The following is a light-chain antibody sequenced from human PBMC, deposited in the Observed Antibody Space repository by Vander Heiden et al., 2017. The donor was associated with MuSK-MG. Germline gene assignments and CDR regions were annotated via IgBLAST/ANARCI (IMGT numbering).Light chain of an antibody. J-gene: IGLJ2*01. Sequence: QSVLTQPPSVSAAPGQKVTISCSGSSSNIGSNYVSWYQQFPGTAPKLLIYDNYTRSSGIPDRFSGSKSGTSATLGITGLQTGDEADYYCGTWDSSLSGVVFGGGTKLTVL. CDR3: GTWDSSLSGVV. CDR1: SSNIGSNY. CDR2: DNY. V-gene: IGLV1-51*01.